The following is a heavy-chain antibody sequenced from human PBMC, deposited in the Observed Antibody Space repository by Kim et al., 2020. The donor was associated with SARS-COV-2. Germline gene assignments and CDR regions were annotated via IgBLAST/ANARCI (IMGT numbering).Heavy chain of an antibody. CDR3: ARGEQWLVKGHAFDI. D-gene: IGHD6-19*01. V-gene: IGHV4-59*09. Sequence: PHNKSRVTISVDTSKNQFSLKLSSVTAADTAGYYCARGEQWLVKGHAFDIWGQGTMVTVSS. J-gene: IGHJ3*02.